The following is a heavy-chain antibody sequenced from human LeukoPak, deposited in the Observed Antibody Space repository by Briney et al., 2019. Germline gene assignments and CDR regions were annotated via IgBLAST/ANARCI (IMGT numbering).Heavy chain of an antibody. Sequence: GGSLRLSCAASGFTFSSYWMSWVRQAPGMGLEWVANITPDGRQKYYVDSVRGRFTISRDNGKNSLYLQMNSLRAEDTAVYYCADPDSGWGQGTLVTVSS. V-gene: IGHV3-7*01. CDR2: ITPDGRQK. CDR3: ADPDSG. D-gene: IGHD6-19*01. CDR1: GFTFSSYW. J-gene: IGHJ4*02.